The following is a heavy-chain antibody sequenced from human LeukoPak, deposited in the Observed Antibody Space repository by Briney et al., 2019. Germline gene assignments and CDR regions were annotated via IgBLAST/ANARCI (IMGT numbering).Heavy chain of an antibody. Sequence: SETLSLTCTVSGYSISSGYYWGWIRQPPGKGLEWIGSIYHSGSTYYNPSLKSRVTISVDTSKNQFSLKLSSVTAADTAVYYCARESHGDYEIDYWGQGTLVTVSS. CDR2: IYHSGST. CDR1: GYSISSGYY. V-gene: IGHV4-38-2*02. D-gene: IGHD4-17*01. CDR3: ARESHGDYEIDY. J-gene: IGHJ4*02.